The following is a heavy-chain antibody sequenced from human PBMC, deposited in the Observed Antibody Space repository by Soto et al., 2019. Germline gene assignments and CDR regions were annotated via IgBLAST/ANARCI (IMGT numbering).Heavy chain of an antibody. D-gene: IGHD3-3*01. CDR2: IYRTGST. J-gene: IGHJ3*02. Sequence: SETLSLTCTVSGGSISTYYWSWIRQSPDKGLEWIGYIYRTGSTHYNPSLNSRAAISLGTSRNQFSLQLNSVTAADTAVYFCARQIGDDTFDIWGQGTMVTVSS. CDR1: GGSISTYY. CDR3: ARQIGDDTFDI. V-gene: IGHV4-4*09.